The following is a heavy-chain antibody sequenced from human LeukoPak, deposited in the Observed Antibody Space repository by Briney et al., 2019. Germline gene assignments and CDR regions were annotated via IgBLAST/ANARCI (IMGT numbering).Heavy chain of an antibody. V-gene: IGHV4-59*01. CDR3: AREGGQLERREDAFDI. J-gene: IGHJ3*02. CDR1: GGSISSYY. Sequence: KPSETLSLTCTVSGGSISSYYWSWIRQPPGKGLEWIGYIYYSGSTNYNPSLKSRVTISVDTSKNQFSLKLSSVTAADTAVYYCAREGGQLERREDAFDIWGQGTMVTVSS. D-gene: IGHD1-1*01. CDR2: IYYSGST.